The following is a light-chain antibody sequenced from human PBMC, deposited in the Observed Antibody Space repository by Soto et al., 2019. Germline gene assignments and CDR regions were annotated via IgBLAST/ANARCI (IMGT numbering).Light chain of an antibody. V-gene: IGKV3-20*01. CDR3: QQYGSSPLT. CDR1: QRVSSSF. Sequence: EIVLTQSPGTLSLSPGERATLSCMASQRVSSSFLAWYQQKPGQAPRLLIYGASSRATGIPDRFSGSGSGTDFNLTISRLEPEDVAVYYCQQYGSSPLTFGGGTKVESK. J-gene: IGKJ4*01. CDR2: GAS.